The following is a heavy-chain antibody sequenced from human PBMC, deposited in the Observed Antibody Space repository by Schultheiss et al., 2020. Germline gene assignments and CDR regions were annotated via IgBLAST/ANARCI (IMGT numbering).Heavy chain of an antibody. CDR2: VSAYNGTT. CDR3: AGQRIMSYYDSSGYWRDAFDI. CDR1: GYTFLSNA. D-gene: IGHD3-22*01. Sequence: ASVKVSCKASGYTFLSNAFSWVRRAPGQGLEWMGWVSAYNGTTNYAQKLQGRVTMTTDTSTSTAYMELRSLRSEDAAVYYCAGQRIMSYYDSSGYWRDAFDIWGQGTMVTVTS. J-gene: IGHJ3*02. V-gene: IGHV1-18*01.